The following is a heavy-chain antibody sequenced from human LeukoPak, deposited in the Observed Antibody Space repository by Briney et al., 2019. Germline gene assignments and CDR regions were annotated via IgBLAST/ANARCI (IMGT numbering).Heavy chain of an antibody. CDR1: GGTFSSYA. J-gene: IGHJ4*02. CDR2: IIPIFGTA. CDR3: ARRGGTRHVSYFDY. D-gene: IGHD1/OR15-1a*01. Sequence: GASVKVSCKASGGTFSSYAISWVRQAPGQGLEWMGGIIPIFGTANYAQKFQGRVTITADESTSTAYMELSSLRSEDTAVYYCARRGGTRHVSYFDYWGQGTLVTVSS. V-gene: IGHV1-69*13.